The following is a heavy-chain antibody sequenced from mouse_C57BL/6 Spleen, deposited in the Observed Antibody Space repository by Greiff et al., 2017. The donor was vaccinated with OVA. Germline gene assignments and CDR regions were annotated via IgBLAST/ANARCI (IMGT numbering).Heavy chain of an antibody. CDR1: GYTFTEYT. CDR2: FYPGSGSI. CDR3: ARHGDYDLYYYAMDY. J-gene: IGHJ4*01. D-gene: IGHD2-4*01. V-gene: IGHV1-62-2*01. Sequence: VQLVESGAELVKPGASVKLSCKASGYTFTEYTIHWVKQRSGQGLEWIGWFYPGSGSIKYNEKFKDKATLTADKSSSTVYMELSRWTSEDTAVYFGARHGDYDLYYYAMDYWGQGTSVTVSS.